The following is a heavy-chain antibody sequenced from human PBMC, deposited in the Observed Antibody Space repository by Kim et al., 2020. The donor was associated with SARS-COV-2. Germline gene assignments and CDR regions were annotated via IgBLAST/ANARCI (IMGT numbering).Heavy chain of an antibody. CDR3: ARARGTMVRGVIIGAFDI. CDR1: GYTFTSYY. Sequence: ASVKVSCKASGYTFTSYYMHWVRQAPGQGLEWMGIINPSGGSTSYAQKFQGRVTMTRDTSTSTVYMELSSLRSEDTAVYYCARARGTMVRGVIIGAFDIWGQGTMVTVSS. V-gene: IGHV1-46*01. D-gene: IGHD3-10*01. CDR2: INPSGGST. J-gene: IGHJ3*02.